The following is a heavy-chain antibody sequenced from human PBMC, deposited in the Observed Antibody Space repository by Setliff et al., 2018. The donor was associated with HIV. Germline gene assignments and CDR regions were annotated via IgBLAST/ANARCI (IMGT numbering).Heavy chain of an antibody. CDR2: MNPNSGNT. CDR3: ARGNYYDSSGYYSL. V-gene: IGHV1-8*01. D-gene: IGHD3-22*01. J-gene: IGHJ4*02. CDR1: GYTLTSYD. Sequence: ASVKVSCKASGYTLTSYDINWVRQATGEGLEWMGWMNPNSGNTGYAQKFQGRIIMTRKTSISTAYMELSSLRSEDTAVYYCARGNYYDSSGYYSLWGQGTLVTVS.